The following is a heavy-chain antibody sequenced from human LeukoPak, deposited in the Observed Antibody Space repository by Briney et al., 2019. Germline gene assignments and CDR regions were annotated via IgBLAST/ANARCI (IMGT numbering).Heavy chain of an antibody. Sequence: KPSETLSLTCTVSGGSISSYYWSWIRQPPGKGLEWIGYIYYSGSINYNPSLKSRVTISVDTSKNQFSLKLSSVTAADTAVYYCARQRGYDSSGYFDYWGQGTLVTVSS. D-gene: IGHD3-22*01. J-gene: IGHJ4*02. CDR2: IYYSGSI. V-gene: IGHV4-59*08. CDR3: ARQRGYDSSGYFDY. CDR1: GGSISSYY.